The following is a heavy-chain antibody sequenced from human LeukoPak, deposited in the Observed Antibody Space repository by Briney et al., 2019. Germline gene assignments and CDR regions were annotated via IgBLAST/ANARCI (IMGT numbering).Heavy chain of an antibody. Sequence: GGSLRLSCAASGFTFSGYAMNWVRQAPGKGLEWVSTIRDNGDSSYYTDSVKGRFTISRDISKNTLYLQMNSLRAEDTAVYYCVKDSPPRYSGSPPAYWGQGTLVTVSS. CDR2: IRDNGDSS. CDR3: VKDSPPRYSGSPPAY. D-gene: IGHD1-26*01. V-gene: IGHV3-23*01. CDR1: GFTFSGYA. J-gene: IGHJ4*02.